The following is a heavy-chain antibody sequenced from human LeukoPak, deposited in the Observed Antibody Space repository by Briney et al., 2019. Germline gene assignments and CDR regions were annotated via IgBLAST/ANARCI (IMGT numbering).Heavy chain of an antibody. CDR1: GFTFDGYG. CDR2: ITWNSDDM. J-gene: IGHJ4*02. D-gene: IGHD2-15*01. V-gene: IGHV3-9*01. Sequence: TGGSLRLSCAASGFTFDGYGMYWVRQAPGKGLEWVSGITWNSDDMAYADSVKGRFTISRDNAKNCLYLQMNSLTVEDTAVYYCATSHDSAGNDWGQGTLVTVSS. CDR3: ATSHDSAGND.